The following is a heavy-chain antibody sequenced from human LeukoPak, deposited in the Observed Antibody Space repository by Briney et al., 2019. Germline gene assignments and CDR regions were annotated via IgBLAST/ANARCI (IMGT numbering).Heavy chain of an antibody. V-gene: IGHV4-39*07. CDR2: IYYSGST. Sequence: SQTLSLTCTVSGGSISSTNYYWGWIRQPPGKGLEWIGSIYYSGSTYYNPSLKSRVTISVDTSKNQFSLKLSSVTAADTAVYYCARVVVVDIVVVISATGHYYMDVWGKGTTVTVSS. D-gene: IGHD2-15*01. CDR1: GGSISSTNYY. CDR3: ARVVVVDIVVVISATGHYYMDV. J-gene: IGHJ6*03.